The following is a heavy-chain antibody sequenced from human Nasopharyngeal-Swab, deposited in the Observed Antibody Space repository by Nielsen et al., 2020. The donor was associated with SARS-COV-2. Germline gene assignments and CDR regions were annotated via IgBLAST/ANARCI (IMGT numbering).Heavy chain of an antibody. J-gene: IGHJ6*02. D-gene: IGHD3-9*01. CDR1: GFTVSSNY. V-gene: IGHV3-66*01. CDR3: ARDIGGGDYDILTGYYPAGDYYYGMDV. Sequence: GGSLRLSCAASGFTVSSNYMSWVRQAPGKGLEWVSVIYSGGSTYYADSVKGRFTISRDNSKNTLYLQMNSLRAEDTAVYYWARDIGGGDYDILTGYYPAGDYYYGMDVWGQGTTVTVSS. CDR2: IYSGGST.